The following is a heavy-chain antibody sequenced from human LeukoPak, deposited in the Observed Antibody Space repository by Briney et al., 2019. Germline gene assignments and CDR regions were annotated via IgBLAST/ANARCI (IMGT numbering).Heavy chain of an antibody. J-gene: IGHJ4*02. CDR1: GGSFSGYY. V-gene: IGHV4-34*01. Sequence: SETLSLTCAVYGGSFSGYYWSWIRQPPGKGLEWIGEINHSGSTNYNPSLKSRVTISVDTSKNQFSLRLSPVTAADTAVYYCARVSDFWSGYGRGVFDYWGQGTLVTVSS. CDR3: ARVSDFWSGYGRGVFDY. D-gene: IGHD3-3*01. CDR2: INHSGST.